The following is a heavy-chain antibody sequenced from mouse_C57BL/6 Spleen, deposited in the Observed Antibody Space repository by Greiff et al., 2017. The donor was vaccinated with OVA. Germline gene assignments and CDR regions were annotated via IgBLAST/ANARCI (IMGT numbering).Heavy chain of an antibody. Sequence: VQLQQSGAELVRPGSSVKLSCKASGYTFTSYWMDWVKQRPGQGLEWIGNIYPSDSETHYNQKFKDKATLTVDKSSSTAYMQLSSLTSEDSAVYYCARPYYSNGGFAYWGQGTLVTVSA. D-gene: IGHD2-5*01. V-gene: IGHV1-61*01. CDR1: GYTFTSYW. J-gene: IGHJ3*01. CDR3: ARPYYSNGGFAY. CDR2: IYPSDSET.